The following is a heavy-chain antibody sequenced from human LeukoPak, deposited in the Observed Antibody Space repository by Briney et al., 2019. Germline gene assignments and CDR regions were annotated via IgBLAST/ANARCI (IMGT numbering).Heavy chain of an antibody. J-gene: IGHJ2*01. CDR1: GYTFTSYY. V-gene: IGHV1-46*01. CDR3: ARWYLGRTVTTGYFDP. D-gene: IGHD4-17*01. Sequence: ASVKVSCKASGYTFTSYYMHWVRQAPGQGLEWMGIINPSGGSTSYAQKFQGRVTMTRDTSTSTVYMELSSLRSEDTAVYYCARWYLGRTVTTGYFDPWGRGTLVTVSS. CDR2: INPSGGST.